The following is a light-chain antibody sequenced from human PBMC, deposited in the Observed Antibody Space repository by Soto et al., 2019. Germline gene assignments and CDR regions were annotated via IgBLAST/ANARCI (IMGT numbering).Light chain of an antibody. J-gene: IGKJ2*01. CDR1: QSVSSSY. CDR2: GAS. Sequence: EIVLTQSPGTLSLSPGERATLSCRASQSVSSSYLAWYQQKRGQAPRLLIYGASSRATGMPDRFSGSGSGTDFTLTISRLEPEDFAVYYCQQHDRLPYTFGQGTKLEIK. CDR3: QQHDRLPYT. V-gene: IGKV3-20*01.